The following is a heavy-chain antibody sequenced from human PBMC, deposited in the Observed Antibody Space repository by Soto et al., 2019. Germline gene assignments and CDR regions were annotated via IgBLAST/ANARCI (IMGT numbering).Heavy chain of an antibody. V-gene: IGHV3-33*03. CDR3: EGAGDSYSSGWLQAGSFYFFGMDV. CDR2: IWFDGSVE. D-gene: IGHD6-19*01. Sequence: QVLLVESGGGVVQPGGSLRLSCAASGFSFKNYGIHWVRQAPGKGLEWVAVIWFDGSVEYYADSVQGRFTISRDNGMNMVYQLMNTLRAEDMGIFYCEGAGDSYSSGWLQAGSFYFFGMDVWGPGATVTVSS. J-gene: IGHJ6*02. CDR1: GFSFKNYG.